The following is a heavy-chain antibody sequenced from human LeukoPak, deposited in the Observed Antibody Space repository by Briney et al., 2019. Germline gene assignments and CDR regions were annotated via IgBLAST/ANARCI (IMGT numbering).Heavy chain of an antibody. CDR2: ITRSGPTI. CDR1: GFAFSDFY. Sequence: GGSLRLSCAASGFAFSDFYMSWIRQAPGKGLEWVSYITRSGPTIYYADSVKGRFTMSRDNAKNSLYLQMNSLRAEDTAVYYCARSRQHHYERSGYYEILNWYSDLWGRGTLVTVSS. V-gene: IGHV3-11*04. CDR3: ARSRQHHYERSGYYEILNWYSDL. D-gene: IGHD3-22*01. J-gene: IGHJ2*01.